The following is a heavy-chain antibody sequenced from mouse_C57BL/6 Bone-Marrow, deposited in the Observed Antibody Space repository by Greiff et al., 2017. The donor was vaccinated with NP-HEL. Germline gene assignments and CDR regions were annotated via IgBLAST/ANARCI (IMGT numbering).Heavy chain of an antibody. CDR3: ARTDYYGSSNYAMDY. Sequence: EVKLQESGGGLVKPGGSLKLSCAASGFTFSSYAMSWVRQTPEKRLEWVATISDGGSYTYYPDNVKGRFTISRDNAKNNLYLQMSHLKSEDTAMYYCARTDYYGSSNYAMDYWGQGTSVTVSS. J-gene: IGHJ4*01. D-gene: IGHD1-1*01. V-gene: IGHV5-4*03. CDR2: ISDGGSYT. CDR1: GFTFSSYA.